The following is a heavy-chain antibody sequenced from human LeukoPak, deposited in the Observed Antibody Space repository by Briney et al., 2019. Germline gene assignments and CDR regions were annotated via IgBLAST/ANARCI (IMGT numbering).Heavy chain of an antibody. CDR3: ARDASKGALDY. J-gene: IGHJ4*02. CDR1: GYSINSGYY. D-gene: IGHD3-16*01. Sequence: PSEPLSLTCAVSGYSINSGYYWGWIRQPPGKGLEWIGSIYHSGSTYYNPSLKSRVTISVDTSKNQFSLKLSSVTAADTAVYYCARDASKGALDYWGQGTLLSVSS. CDR2: IYHSGST. V-gene: IGHV4-38-2*02.